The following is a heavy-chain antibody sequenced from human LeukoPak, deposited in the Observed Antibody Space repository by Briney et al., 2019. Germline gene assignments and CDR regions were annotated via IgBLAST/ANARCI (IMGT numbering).Heavy chain of an antibody. Sequence: SETLSLTCTVSGGSISSYYWSWIRQPPGKGLGWIGYIYYSGSTNYNPSLKSRVTISVDTSKNQFSLKLSSVTAADTAVYYCARTRGFGVLYPWGQGTLVTVSS. CDR1: GGSISSYY. V-gene: IGHV4-59*08. D-gene: IGHD3-3*01. J-gene: IGHJ5*02. CDR3: ARTRGFGVLYP. CDR2: IYYSGST.